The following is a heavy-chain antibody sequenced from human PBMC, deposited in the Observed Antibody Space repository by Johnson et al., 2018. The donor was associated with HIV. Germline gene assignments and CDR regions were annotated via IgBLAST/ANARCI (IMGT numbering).Heavy chain of an antibody. CDR1: GFTFSSYG. Sequence: VQLVESGGGLVQTGGSLRLSCAASGFTFSSYGLSWVRQAPGKGLEWVSAISGSGGSTFYADTMKGRFTISRDNSKNTLYLQMNSLKAEDTAVYYCVSSGCQRCAFDIWGQGTMVTVSS. J-gene: IGHJ3*02. V-gene: IGHV3-23*04. CDR3: VSSGCQRCAFDI. D-gene: IGHD6-19*01. CDR2: ISGSGGST.